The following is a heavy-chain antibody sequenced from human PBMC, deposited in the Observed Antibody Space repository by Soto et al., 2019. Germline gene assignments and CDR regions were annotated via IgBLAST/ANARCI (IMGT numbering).Heavy chain of an antibody. CDR2: IYRTGNT. CDR1: GVSMTSGDYS. Sequence: QLQLQESGSRLVKSSQTLSLTCTVSGVSMTSGDYSWSWIRQPPGKGLEWLGYIYRTGNTHYSPSLKSRGSISQDRSKNQFALELTSVTAADTAVYYCSRGDYQYSIDYWGQGALVTVSS. J-gene: IGHJ4*02. V-gene: IGHV4-30-2*01. CDR3: SRGDYQYSIDY. D-gene: IGHD2-2*01.